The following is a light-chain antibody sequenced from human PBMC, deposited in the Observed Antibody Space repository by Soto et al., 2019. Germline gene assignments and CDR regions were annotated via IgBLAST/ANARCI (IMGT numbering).Light chain of an antibody. Sequence: EIVLTQSPGTLSLSPGERVTLSCRASQTVTNDYLAWYQQKDGQAPRLLIYDASTRATGVPDRFSGSGSGPEYTLTITRLEPEDFAVYSCQQYGSSPPFTFGPGTKVD. CDR1: QTVTNDY. J-gene: IGKJ3*01. CDR3: QQYGSSPPFT. V-gene: IGKV3-20*01. CDR2: DAS.